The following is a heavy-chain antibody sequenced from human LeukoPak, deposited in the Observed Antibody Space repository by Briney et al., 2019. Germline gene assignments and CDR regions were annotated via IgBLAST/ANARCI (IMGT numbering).Heavy chain of an antibody. V-gene: IGHV1-2*02. D-gene: IGHD2-15*01. CDR1: GYTFTGYY. CDR2: INPNSGGT. Sequence: ASVKVSCKASGYTFTGYYMHWVRQAPGQGLEWMGWINPNSGGTNYAQKFQGRVTMTRDTSISTAYMELSRLRSDDTAAYYCARGDQGWYLALDYWGQGTLVTVSS. J-gene: IGHJ4*02. CDR3: ARGDQGWYLALDY.